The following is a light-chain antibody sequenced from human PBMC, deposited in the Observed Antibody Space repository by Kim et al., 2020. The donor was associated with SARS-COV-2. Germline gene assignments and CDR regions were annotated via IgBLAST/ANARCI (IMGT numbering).Light chain of an antibody. CDR3: QAWDSSTVV. V-gene: IGLV3-1*01. CDR1: KLGDKY. CDR2: QDT. Sequence: VSPGQTASITCSGDKLGDKYAYWYQQKPGQSPVLVIYQDTKRPSGIPERFSGSNSGNTATLTISGTQAMDEADYYCQAWDSSTVVFGGGTQLTVL. J-gene: IGLJ2*01.